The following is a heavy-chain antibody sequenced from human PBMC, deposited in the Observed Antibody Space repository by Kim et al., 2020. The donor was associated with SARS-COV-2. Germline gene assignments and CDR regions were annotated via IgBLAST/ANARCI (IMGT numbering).Heavy chain of an antibody. V-gene: IGHV6-1*01. Sequence: VKSRITINPATSKNQFSLQLNSVTPEDTAVYYCARDKYYDSSGYSDFDYWGQGTLVTVSS. CDR3: ARDKYYDSSGYSDFDY. D-gene: IGHD3-22*01. J-gene: IGHJ4*02.